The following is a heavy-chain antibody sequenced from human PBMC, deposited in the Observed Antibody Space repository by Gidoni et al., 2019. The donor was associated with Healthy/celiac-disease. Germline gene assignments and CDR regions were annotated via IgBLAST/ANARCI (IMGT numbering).Heavy chain of an antibody. CDR2: IYHSGST. CDR1: GCSISSGGYS. Sequence: QLQLQESGSGLVKPSQTLSLTCAFSGCSISSGGYSWSWIRQPPGKGLEWIGYIYHSGSTYYIPSRKSRVTISVDRSKTQFSRKLSSVTAADTAVYYCARVFWGYFELWGRGTLVTVSS. J-gene: IGHJ2*01. D-gene: IGHD2-21*01. V-gene: IGHV4-30-2*01. CDR3: ARVFWGYFEL.